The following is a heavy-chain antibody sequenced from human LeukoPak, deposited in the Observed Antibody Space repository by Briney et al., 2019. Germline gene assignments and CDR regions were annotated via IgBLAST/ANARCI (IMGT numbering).Heavy chain of an antibody. CDR1: GFTFSSYA. D-gene: IGHD1-26*01. Sequence: QPGGSLRLSCAASGFTFSSYAMSWVRQTPGKGLEWGSAISGSGGSTYYVDSVKGRFTISRDNSRNTLYLQMNSLRAEDTAVYYCAKAGGSYFRGYYYYMAVWGKGTTVTVSS. J-gene: IGHJ6*03. CDR2: ISGSGGST. CDR3: AKAGGSYFRGYYYYMAV. V-gene: IGHV3-23*01.